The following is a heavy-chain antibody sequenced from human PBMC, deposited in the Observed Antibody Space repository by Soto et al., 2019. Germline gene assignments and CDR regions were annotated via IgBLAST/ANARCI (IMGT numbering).Heavy chain of an antibody. V-gene: IGHV4-39*01. J-gene: IGHJ5*02. CDR3: ARQKWEQPKWFDP. CDR2: IYYTGTT. CDR1: GGAISDARFY. Sequence: QLQLQESGPGLVKPSETLSLTCSLSGGAISDARFYWGWIRQSPGRGLEWIGSIYYTGTTFFNPSRQSRVTISVDTSEIQFSLKLYSVTAADTALYFCARQKWEQPKWFDPWGQGTLVIVSP. D-gene: IGHD1-26*01.